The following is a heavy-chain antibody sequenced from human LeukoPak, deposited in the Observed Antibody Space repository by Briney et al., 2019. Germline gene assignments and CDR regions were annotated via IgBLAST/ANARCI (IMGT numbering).Heavy chain of an antibody. CDR2: IHDDGTTT. CDR3: VIVYAVPDKRNALDM. V-gene: IGHV3-74*01. D-gene: IGHD2-8*01. J-gene: IGHJ3*02. CDR1: GFTFSSHW. Sequence: GGSLRLSCAASGFTFSSHWMHWVRQAPGKGLVWVSRIHDDGTTTNYADSVKGRFTISRDNAKNTLYLQMNSLRAEDTAVYYCVIVYAVPDKRNALDMWGQGTMVTVSS.